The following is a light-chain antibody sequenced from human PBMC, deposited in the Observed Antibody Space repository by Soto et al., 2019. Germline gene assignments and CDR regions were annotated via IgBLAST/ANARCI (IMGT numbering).Light chain of an antibody. V-gene: IGLV1-51*01. Sequence: QSVLTQPPSVSAAPGQKVTFSCSGSSSNIGNNYVSWYQQLPGTAPKLLIYDNNKRPSGIPDRFSGSKSGTSATLGITGLQTGDEADYYCGTWDSSLSAVFGTGTKLTVL. J-gene: IGLJ1*01. CDR3: GTWDSSLSAV. CDR1: SSNIGNNY. CDR2: DNN.